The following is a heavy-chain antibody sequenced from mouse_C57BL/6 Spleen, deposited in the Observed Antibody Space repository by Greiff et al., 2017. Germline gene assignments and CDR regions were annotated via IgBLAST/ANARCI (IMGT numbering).Heavy chain of an antibody. D-gene: IGHD1-2*01. CDR3: ARRGITTAYYYAMDD. J-gene: IGHJ4*01. CDR1: GYTFTDYY. Sequence: VQLQQSGPELVKPGASVKISCKASGYTFTDYYMNWVKQSHGKSLEWIGDINPNNGGTSYNQKFKGKATLTVDKSSSTAYMELRSLTSEDSAVYYCARRGITTAYYYAMDDWGQGTSVTVSS. CDR2: INPNNGGT. V-gene: IGHV1-26*01.